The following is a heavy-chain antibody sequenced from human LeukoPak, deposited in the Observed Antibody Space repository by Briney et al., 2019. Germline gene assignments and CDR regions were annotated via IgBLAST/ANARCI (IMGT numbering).Heavy chain of an antibody. V-gene: IGHV4-38-2*02. CDR2: IYHTGKT. J-gene: IGHJ5*02. CDR1: GYSISSGYF. Sequence: SETLSLTCTVSGYSISSGYFWGWIRQSPGRGLEWIGSIYHTGKTQYTPSLKSRVTISVDTSKNQFSLKLSSVTAADTAVYYCARHTEGGIDPWGQGTLVTVSS. CDR3: ARHTEGGIDP. D-gene: IGHD1-14*01.